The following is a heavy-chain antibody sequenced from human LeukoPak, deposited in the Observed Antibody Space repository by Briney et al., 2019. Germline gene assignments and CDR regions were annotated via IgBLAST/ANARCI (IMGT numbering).Heavy chain of an antibody. CDR1: GYTFTSYD. CDR3: VRGFMGDWTIAAAGS. V-gene: IGHV1-8*01. CDR2: MNPNSGNT. J-gene: IGHJ5*02. Sequence: ASVKVSCKASGYTFTSYDINWVRQATGQGLEWMGWMNPNSGNTGYAQKFQGRVTMTRNTSISTAYMELSSLRSEDTAVYYCVRGFMGDWTIAAAGSWGQGTLVTVSS. D-gene: IGHD6-13*01.